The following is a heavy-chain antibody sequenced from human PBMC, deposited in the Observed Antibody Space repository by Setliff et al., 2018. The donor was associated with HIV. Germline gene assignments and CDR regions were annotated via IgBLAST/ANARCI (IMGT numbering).Heavy chain of an antibody. D-gene: IGHD6-25*01. V-gene: IGHV3-23*01. CDR1: GFTFSNYA. J-gene: IGHJ4*02. Sequence: HPGGSLRLSCAASGFTFSNYAMSWVRQAPGKGLEWVSGISGSGGSTNYADSVKGRFTISRDNSKNTLYLQMNSLRAEDTAVYYCAKDQSSAGYYFDSWGQGTLVTVSS. CDR2: ISGSGGST. CDR3: AKDQSSAGYYFDS.